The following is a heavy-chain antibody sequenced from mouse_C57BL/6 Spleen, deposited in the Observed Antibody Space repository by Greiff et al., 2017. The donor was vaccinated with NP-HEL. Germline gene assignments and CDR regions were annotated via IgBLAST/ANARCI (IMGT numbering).Heavy chain of an antibody. Sequence: EVHLVESGGGLVQPKGSLKLSCAASGFSFNTYAMNWVRQAPGKGLEWVARIRSKSNNYATYYADSVKDRFTISRDDSESMLYLQMNNLKTEDTAMYYCVSSKDWYFDVWGTGTTVTVSS. CDR3: VSSKDWYFDV. CDR2: IRSKSNNYAT. V-gene: IGHV10-1*01. J-gene: IGHJ1*03. D-gene: IGHD2-5*01. CDR1: GFSFNTYA.